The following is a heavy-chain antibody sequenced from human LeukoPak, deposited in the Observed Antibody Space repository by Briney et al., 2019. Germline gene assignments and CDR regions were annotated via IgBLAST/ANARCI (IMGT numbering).Heavy chain of an antibody. CDR3: AREAGSLPFDY. CDR1: GFTFSSYA. J-gene: IGHJ4*02. Sequence: HSGGSLRLSCAASGFTFSSYAMSWVRQAPGKGLEWVSGISGSGGSTYYADSVKGRFTISRDNAKNSLYLQMNSLRAEDTAVYYCAREAGSLPFDYWGQGTLVTVSS. CDR2: ISGSGGST. D-gene: IGHD1-14*01. V-gene: IGHV3-23*01.